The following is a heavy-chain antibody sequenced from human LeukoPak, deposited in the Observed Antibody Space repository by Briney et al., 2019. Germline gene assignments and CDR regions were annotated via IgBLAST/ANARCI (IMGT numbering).Heavy chain of an antibody. D-gene: IGHD3-16*01. CDR1: GYSISSGYY. CDR2: IYHSGST. V-gene: IGHV4-38-2*01. J-gene: IGHJ4*02. Sequence: SETLSLTCAVSGYSISSGYYWGWIRQPPGKGLEWIGSIYHSGSTYYNPSLKSRVTISVDTSKNQFSLKLSSVTAADTAVYYCARSGGSGFQLDYWGQGTLVTVSS. CDR3: ARSGGSGFQLDY.